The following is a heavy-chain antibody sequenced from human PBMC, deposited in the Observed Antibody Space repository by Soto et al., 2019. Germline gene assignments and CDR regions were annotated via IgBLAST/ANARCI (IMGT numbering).Heavy chain of an antibody. D-gene: IGHD3-3*01. V-gene: IGHV3-23*01. Sequence: PGGSLRLSCAASGFTFSSYAMSWVRQAPGQGLEWVSAISGSGGSTYYADSVKGRFTISRDNSKNTLYLQMNSLRAEDTAVYYCAKLGRHDFWSGYYTIPFDYWGQGTLVTVSS. CDR3: AKLGRHDFWSGYYTIPFDY. CDR1: GFTFSSYA. CDR2: ISGSGGST. J-gene: IGHJ4*02.